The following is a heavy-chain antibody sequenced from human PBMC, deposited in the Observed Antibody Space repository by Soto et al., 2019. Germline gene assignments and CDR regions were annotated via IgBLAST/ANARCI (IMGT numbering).Heavy chain of an antibody. Sequence: GASVKVSCXASGYTFTSYGISWVRQAPGQGLEWMGWISAYNGNTNYAQKLQGRVTMTTDTSTSTAYMELRSLRSDDTAVYYCARVVDCSGGSCYSGWFDPWGQGTLVTVSS. CDR1: GYTFTSYG. CDR3: ARVVDCSGGSCYSGWFDP. D-gene: IGHD2-15*01. V-gene: IGHV1-18*01. CDR2: ISAYNGNT. J-gene: IGHJ5*02.